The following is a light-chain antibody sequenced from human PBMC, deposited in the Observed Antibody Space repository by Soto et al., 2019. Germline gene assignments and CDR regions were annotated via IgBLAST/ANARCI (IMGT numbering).Light chain of an antibody. J-gene: IGKJ5*01. Sequence: EIVLTQSPATLSVSPGERATLSCRASRSVSNYLAWYQQKPGQAPRLLIYDASSRPTDIPARFNGSGSGTEFTLSISSLQSEDFAVYYCQQYNNWPPTFGQGTRLEI. CDR3: QQYNNWPPT. CDR2: DAS. CDR1: RSVSNY. V-gene: IGKV3D-15*01.